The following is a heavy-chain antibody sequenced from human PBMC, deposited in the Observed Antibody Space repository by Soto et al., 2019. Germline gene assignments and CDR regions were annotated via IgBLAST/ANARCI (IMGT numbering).Heavy chain of an antibody. CDR1: GFTISSYW. CDR3: ARDLLIFGVVIFDY. D-gene: IGHD3-3*01. V-gene: IGHV3-7*01. CDR2: IKQGGSEK. Sequence: GGSLRLSCAASGFTISSYWMSWVRQAPGKGLEWVGNIKQGGSEKYYGDSVKGRFTISRDNAKNSLYLQMNSLRAEDTVVYFCARDLLIFGVVIFDYWGQGTLVTVSS. J-gene: IGHJ4*02.